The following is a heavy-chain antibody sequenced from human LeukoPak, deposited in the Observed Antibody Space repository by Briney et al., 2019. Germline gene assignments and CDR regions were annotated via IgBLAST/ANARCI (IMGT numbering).Heavy chain of an antibody. CDR2: ISWNSGSI. V-gene: IGHV3-9*01. D-gene: IGHD3-10*01. J-gene: IGHJ4*02. Sequence: PGRSLRLSCAASGFTFDDYAMHWVRQAPGKGLEWVSGISWNSGSIGYADSVKGRFTISRDNAKNSLYLQMNSLRAEDTAVYYCARVGAPNRKTVYGSGSPAFDYWGQGTLVTVSS. CDR1: GFTFDDYA. CDR3: ARVGAPNRKTVYGSGSPAFDY.